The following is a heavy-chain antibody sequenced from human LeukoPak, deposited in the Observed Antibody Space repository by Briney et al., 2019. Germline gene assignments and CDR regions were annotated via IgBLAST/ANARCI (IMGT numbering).Heavy chain of an antibody. Sequence: GGSLRLSCAASGFPFSSYGMHWVRQAPGKGLEWVAVISYDGSNKYYADSVKGRFTISRDNSKNTLYLQMNSLRAEDTAVYYCARELEDQFDYWGQGTLVTVSS. J-gene: IGHJ4*02. CDR3: ARELEDQFDY. CDR2: ISYDGSNK. V-gene: IGHV3-30*19. D-gene: IGHD1-1*01. CDR1: GFPFSSYG.